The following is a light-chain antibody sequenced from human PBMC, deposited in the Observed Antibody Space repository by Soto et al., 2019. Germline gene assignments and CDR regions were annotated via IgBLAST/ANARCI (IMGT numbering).Light chain of an antibody. J-gene: IGLJ1*01. CDR3: GTWDDSLYIYV. Sequence: QSVLTQPPSVSAAPGQRVTVSCSGTSKNIGDNYVSWYKHVPGMAPKVLIYDNDRRPSDIPGRFSGSKSGTSATLVITGLQTGDEANYYCGTWDDSLYIYVFGTGTKVTV. CDR2: DND. V-gene: IGLV1-51*01. CDR1: SKNIGDNY.